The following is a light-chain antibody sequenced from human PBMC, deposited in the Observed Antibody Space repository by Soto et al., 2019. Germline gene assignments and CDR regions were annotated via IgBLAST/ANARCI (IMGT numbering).Light chain of an antibody. CDR1: QSVSSSY. V-gene: IGKV3-20*01. CDR2: GAS. Sequence: EIVLTQSPGTLSLSPGERATLSCRASQSVSSSYLAWYQQKPGQAPRLLIYGASSRATGIPDRFSGSGSGTDFTLTISRLEPEDFAVYYCQQYGGSLEAFGQGTKVDIK. J-gene: IGKJ1*01. CDR3: QQYGGSLEA.